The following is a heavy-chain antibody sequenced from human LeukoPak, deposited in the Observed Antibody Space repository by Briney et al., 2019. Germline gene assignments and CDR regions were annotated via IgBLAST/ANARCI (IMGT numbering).Heavy chain of an antibody. CDR2: ISSNGGST. J-gene: IGHJ6*03. CDR3: ARDFMEHGSGSYWALYYCYYMDV. V-gene: IGHV3-64*01. Sequence: PGGSLRLSCAASGFTFSSYAMHWVRQAPGKGLEYVSAISSNGGSTYYANSVKGRFTISRDNSKNTLYLQMGSLRAEDTAVYYCARDFMEHGSGSYWALYYCYYMDVWGKGTTVTISS. CDR1: GFTFSSYA. D-gene: IGHD3-10*01.